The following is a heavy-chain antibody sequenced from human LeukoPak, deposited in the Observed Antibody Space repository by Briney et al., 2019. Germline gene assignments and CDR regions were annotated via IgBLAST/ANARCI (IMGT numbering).Heavy chain of an antibody. CDR2: ISYSGNT. J-gene: IGHJ3*02. CDR3: ARDSYTGNYFEDTFDI. Sequence: SETLSLTCTVSGGSINNYYWSWIRQPPGKGLEWIGHISYSGNTNYNSSLRSRVTISVDTSNNQFSLRLSSVTAADTAVYYRARDSYTGNYFEDTFDIWGQGTMVTVSS. CDR1: GGSINNYY. V-gene: IGHV4-59*01. D-gene: IGHD1-26*01.